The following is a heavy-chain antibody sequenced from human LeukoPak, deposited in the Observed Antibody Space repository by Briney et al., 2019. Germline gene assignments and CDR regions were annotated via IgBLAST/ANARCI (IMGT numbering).Heavy chain of an antibody. CDR3: ASVTGGDYFDY. CDR2: LYSGGST. CDR1: GFTVSSNY. V-gene: IGHV3-66*01. D-gene: IGHD3-16*01. Sequence: GGSLRLSCAASGFTVSSNYMSWVRQAPGKGLEWVSVLYSGGSTSYADSMKGRFTISRDNSRNTLYPQMNSLRAEDTAVYYCASVTGGDYFDYWGQGTLVTVSS. J-gene: IGHJ4*02.